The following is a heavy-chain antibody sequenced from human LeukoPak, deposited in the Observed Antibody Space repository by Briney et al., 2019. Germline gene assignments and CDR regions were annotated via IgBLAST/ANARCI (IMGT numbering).Heavy chain of an antibody. D-gene: IGHD6-19*01. CDR1: GFIFSNYA. CDR3: ATGIVVTATGG. Sequence: GGSLRLSCAASGFIFSNYAMSWVRQAPGKGLEWVSAVTGSGGSTYYADSVKGRFTISRDNSKNTLYLQMNSLRAGDTAVYFCATGIVVTATGGWGQGTLVTVSS. CDR2: VTGSGGST. V-gene: IGHV3-23*01. J-gene: IGHJ4*02.